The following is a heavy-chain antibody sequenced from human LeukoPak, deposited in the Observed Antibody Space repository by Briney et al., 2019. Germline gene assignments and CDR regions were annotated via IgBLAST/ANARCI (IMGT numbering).Heavy chain of an antibody. V-gene: IGHV3-64D*09. Sequence: GGSLRLSCSASGFTFSSYAMHWVRQAPGKGLEHVSAISSNGGSTYYADSVKGRFTISRDNSKNTLYLQMSSLRAEDTAVYYCVKSYSSSWYLDYWGQGTLVTVSS. J-gene: IGHJ4*02. D-gene: IGHD6-13*01. CDR1: GFTFSSYA. CDR2: ISSNGGST. CDR3: VKSYSSSWYLDY.